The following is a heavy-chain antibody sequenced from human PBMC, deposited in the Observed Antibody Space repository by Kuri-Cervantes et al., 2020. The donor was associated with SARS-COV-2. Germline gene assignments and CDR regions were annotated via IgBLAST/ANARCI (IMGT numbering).Heavy chain of an antibody. D-gene: IGHD3/OR15-3a*01. CDR3: ARFNWNWTGYFDY. V-gene: IGHV3-21*06. CDR2: ISSSSSYI. J-gene: IGHJ4*02. CDR1: GFTFNNYA. Sequence: GGSLRLSCAASGFTFNNYALTWVRQAPGKGLEWVSSISSSSSYIYYADSVKGRFTISRDNDKNMVFLQMRSLKAEDTAVYYCARFNWNWTGYFDYWGQGNLVNGSS.